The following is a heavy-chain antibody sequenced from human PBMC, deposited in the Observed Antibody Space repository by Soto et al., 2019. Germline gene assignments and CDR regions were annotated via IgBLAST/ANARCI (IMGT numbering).Heavy chain of an antibody. CDR2: ISYEGTNK. J-gene: IGHJ4*02. V-gene: IGHV3-30-3*01. D-gene: IGHD1-1*01. Sequence: QVQLVESVGGVVQPGRSLRLSCTASGFTFTSYAMHWVRQAPGKGLEWVAVISYEGTNKYYADSVKGRFTISRANAKHELYLQMNSLSSEYTAVYYCERERGVKLEAFDYWGQGTLVTVAS. CDR1: GFTFTSYA. CDR3: ERERGVKLEAFDY.